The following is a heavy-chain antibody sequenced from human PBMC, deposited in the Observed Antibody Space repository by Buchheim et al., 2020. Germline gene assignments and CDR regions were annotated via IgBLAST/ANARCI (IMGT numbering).Heavy chain of an antibody. D-gene: IGHD2-21*01. J-gene: IGHJ5*02. CDR3: ARGTPNCGGGGCHGVWFDP. CDR1: GGSISSGGFY. CDR2: IYTSGTT. Sequence: QVQLQESGPGLVKPSQTLSLTCTGSGGSISSGGFYWTWIRKPAGKGLEWIGRIYTSGTTDYNPSLKSRVIISLDTSKNQFSLDLTFVTAADSAVYYCARGTPNCGGGGCHGVWFDPWGQGIL. V-gene: IGHV4-61*02.